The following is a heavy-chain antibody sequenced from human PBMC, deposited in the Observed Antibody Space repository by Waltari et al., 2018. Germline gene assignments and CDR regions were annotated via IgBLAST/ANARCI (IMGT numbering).Heavy chain of an antibody. CDR1: GGSISSGGYY. Sequence: QVQLQESGPGLVKPSQTLSLTCTVSGGSISSGGYYCSWIREHPGKGLEWIGYIYYSGSTYYNPSLKSRVTISVDTSKNQFSLKLSSVTAADTAVYYCARVSWERDGYNRGFDYWGQGTLVTVSS. D-gene: IGHD5-12*01. J-gene: IGHJ4*02. CDR2: IYYSGST. CDR3: ARVSWERDGYNRGFDY. V-gene: IGHV4-31*03.